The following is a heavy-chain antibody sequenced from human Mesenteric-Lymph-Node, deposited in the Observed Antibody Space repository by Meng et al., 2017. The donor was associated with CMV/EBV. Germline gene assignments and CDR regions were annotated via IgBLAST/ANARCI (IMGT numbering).Heavy chain of an antibody. CDR2: ISSSGSTI. D-gene: IGHD2-15*01. Sequence: GESLKISCAASGFTFSSYEMNWVRQAPGKGLEWVSYISSSGSTIYYADSVKGRFTISRDNSKNALSLLMNSLRADDTAVYYCAKWGYCSGGKCLQYFDLWGRGILVTVSS. CDR3: AKWGYCSGGKCLQYFDL. J-gene: IGHJ2*01. CDR1: GFTFSSYE. V-gene: IGHV3-48*03.